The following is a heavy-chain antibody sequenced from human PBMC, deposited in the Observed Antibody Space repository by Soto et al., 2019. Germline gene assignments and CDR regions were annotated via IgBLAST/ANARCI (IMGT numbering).Heavy chain of an antibody. Sequence: ASVKVSCKASGYTFTRYNVHWVRQAPGQGLEWMAIINPSGGTTYYVQKFEGRVTLTTDTSTSTVYMELSSLGSDDTAVYYCARVRGGGSEYFFDYWGQGTLVTVSS. CDR3: ARVRGGGSEYFFDY. D-gene: IGHD2-15*01. J-gene: IGHJ4*02. V-gene: IGHV1-46*01. CDR2: INPSGGTT. CDR1: GYTFTRYN.